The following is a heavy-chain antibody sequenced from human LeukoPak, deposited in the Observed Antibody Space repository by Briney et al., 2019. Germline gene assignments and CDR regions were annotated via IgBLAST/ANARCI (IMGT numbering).Heavy chain of an antibody. D-gene: IGHD3-22*01. CDR1: GGSLSSSNW. V-gene: IGHV4-4*02. Sequence: PSETLSLTCAVSGGSLSSSNWWSWVRQPPGKGLEWIGEICHSGSTNYNPSLKSRVTISVDKSKNQFSLKLSSVTAADTAVYYCALYYYDSSGYHHFDYWGQGTLVTVSS. CDR2: ICHSGST. J-gene: IGHJ4*02. CDR3: ALYYYDSSGYHHFDY.